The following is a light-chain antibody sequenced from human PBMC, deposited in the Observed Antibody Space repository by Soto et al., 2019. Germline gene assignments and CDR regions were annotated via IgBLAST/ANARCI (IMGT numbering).Light chain of an antibody. J-gene: IGKJ3*01. CDR3: QQLNTYPQT. CDR2: AAS. CDR1: QGLSDS. Sequence: IQLTQSPSSLSASVGDRVTITCRASQGLSDSLAWYQQKPGKAPSLLIYAASTLQSGVPSRFSGSGSGTDFTIPINSLQPEDFATYYCQQLNTYPQTFGPGTKVDIK. V-gene: IGKV1-9*01.